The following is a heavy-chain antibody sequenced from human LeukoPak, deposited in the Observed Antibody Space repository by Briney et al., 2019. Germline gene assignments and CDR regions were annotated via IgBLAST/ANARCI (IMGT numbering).Heavy chain of an antibody. CDR1: GFTFSSYA. Sequence: GGSLRLSCAASGFTFSSYAMHWVRQAPGKGLEYVSVISSNGGSTYCANSVKGRFTISRDNSKNTLYLQVGSLRAEDMAMYYCAKGLLWFGESYFDYWGQGTLVTVSS. CDR3: AKGLLWFGESYFDY. D-gene: IGHD3-10*01. V-gene: IGHV3-64*01. J-gene: IGHJ4*02. CDR2: ISSNGGST.